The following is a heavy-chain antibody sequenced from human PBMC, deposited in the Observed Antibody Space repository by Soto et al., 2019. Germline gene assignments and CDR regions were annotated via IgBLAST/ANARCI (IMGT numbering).Heavy chain of an antibody. CDR2: IYWDDDK. CDR3: ARDYGGFYFDY. Sequence: QITLKESGPTLVKPTQTLTLTCTFSGFSLSTSGVGVGWIRQPPGKALEWLALIYWDDDKRYSPSLKSRLTLTKDTSKNQVVLTMTNMDPVDTATYYCARDYGGFYFDYWGQGTLVTVSS. CDR1: GFSLSTSGVG. V-gene: IGHV2-5*02. J-gene: IGHJ4*02. D-gene: IGHD4-17*01.